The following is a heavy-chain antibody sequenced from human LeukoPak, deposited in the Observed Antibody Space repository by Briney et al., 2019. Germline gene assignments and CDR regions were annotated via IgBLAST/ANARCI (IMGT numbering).Heavy chain of an antibody. D-gene: IGHD3-10*01. CDR3: TKRIDGAGSYYIDF. CDR2: IGGTDGTT. Sequence: GGSRRLSCAASGFTFRNYVMNWVRQAPGKGLEWVSAIGGTDGTTFYAAFVKGRFTISRDNSRNTLYLRMNSLRAEDTAVYYCTKRIDGAGSYYIDFWGQGTEVTVSS. J-gene: IGHJ4*02. CDR1: GFTFRNYV. V-gene: IGHV3-23*01.